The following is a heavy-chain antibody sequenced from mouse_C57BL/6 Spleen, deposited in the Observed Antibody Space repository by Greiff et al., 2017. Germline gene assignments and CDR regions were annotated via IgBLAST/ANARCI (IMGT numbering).Heavy chain of an antibody. Sequence: QVQLQQSGAELARPGASVKLSCKASGYTFTSYGISWVKQRTGQGLEWIGVIYPISGNTYYNEKFKGKATLTADKSSSTAYIALSSLTSEDSAVYSCERNDGSSCYFDFWGQGTTLTVSS. CDR2: IYPISGNT. D-gene: IGHD1-1*01. CDR1: GYTFTSYG. V-gene: IGHV1-81*01. J-gene: IGHJ2*01. CDR3: ERNDGSSCYFDF.